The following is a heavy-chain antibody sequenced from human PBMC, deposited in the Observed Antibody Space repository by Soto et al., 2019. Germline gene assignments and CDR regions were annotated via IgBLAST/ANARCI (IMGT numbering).Heavy chain of an antibody. CDR1: GDTFSSYT. V-gene: IGHV1-69*13. Sequence: GASVKVSCKASGDTFSSYTFSWARQAPGQGLEWMGGIIPIFGSAIYAQKFQDRVTITADESTTTVYMELSSLTSEDTAVYFCERGAEGGGGDYWGHGTLVTFSS. CDR3: ERGAEGGGGDY. D-gene: IGHD2-21*01. J-gene: IGHJ4*01. CDR2: IIPIFGSA.